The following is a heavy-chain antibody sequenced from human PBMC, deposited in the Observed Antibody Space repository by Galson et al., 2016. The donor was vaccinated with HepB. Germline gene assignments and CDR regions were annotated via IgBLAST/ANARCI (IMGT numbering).Heavy chain of an antibody. CDR3: ARIYIVGGTFDN. J-gene: IGHJ4*02. CDR2: INQDGSGK. D-gene: IGHD1-26*01. V-gene: IGHV3-7*01. CDR1: GFPFSTFW. Sequence: SLRLSCAASGFPFSTFWMTWVRQAPEKGLEWVGNINQDGSGKYFVDSVKGRFTISRDNTKNSLFLQMNSLRAEDTAVYYCARIYIVGGTFDNWGQGTLVTVSS.